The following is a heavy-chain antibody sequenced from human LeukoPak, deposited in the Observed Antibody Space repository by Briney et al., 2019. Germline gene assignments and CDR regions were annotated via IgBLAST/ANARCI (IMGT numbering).Heavy chain of an antibody. CDR2: IKQDGSEK. CDR3: ARWDMIGYDAFDI. J-gene: IGHJ3*02. Sequence: GGSLRLSCAASGFTSSSYWMSWVRQAPGKGLEWVANIKQDGSEKYYVDSVKGRFTISRDNAKNSLYLQMNSLRAEDTAVYYCARWDMIGYDAFDIWGQGTMVTVSS. CDR1: GFTSSSYW. V-gene: IGHV3-7*01. D-gene: IGHD3-22*01.